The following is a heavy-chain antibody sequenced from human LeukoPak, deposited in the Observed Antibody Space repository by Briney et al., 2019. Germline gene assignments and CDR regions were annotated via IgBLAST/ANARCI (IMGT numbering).Heavy chain of an antibody. CDR2: IYPGDSDT. CDR3: ARQRSSSDYFDY. Sequence: GESLKISCKGSGYSFTNSWIGWVRQMPGKGLEWMGIIYPGDSDTRYSPSFQGQVTISADKSINTAYLQWSSLKASDTAMYYCARQRSSSDYFDYWGQGTLVTVSS. D-gene: IGHD5-24*01. V-gene: IGHV5-51*01. CDR1: GYSFTNSW. J-gene: IGHJ4*02.